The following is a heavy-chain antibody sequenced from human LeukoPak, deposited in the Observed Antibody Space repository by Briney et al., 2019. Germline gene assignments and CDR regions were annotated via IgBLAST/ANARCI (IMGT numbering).Heavy chain of an antibody. J-gene: IGHJ6*02. CDR3: ASPGTLDYYYYGMDV. Sequence: GGSLRLSCAASGFTVSTNYMSWVRQAPGKGLEWVSVIYSGSSTYYADSVKGRFIISRDNSKNTLYLQMNSLRVEDTAVYYCASPGTLDYYYYGMDVWGQGTTVTVSS. CDR1: GFTVSTNY. CDR2: IYSGSST. D-gene: IGHD1-1*01. V-gene: IGHV3-66*01.